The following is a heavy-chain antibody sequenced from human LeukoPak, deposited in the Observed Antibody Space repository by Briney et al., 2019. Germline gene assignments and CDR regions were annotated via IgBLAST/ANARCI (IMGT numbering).Heavy chain of an antibody. CDR1: GFTFDDYA. Sequence: GGSLRLSCAASGFTFDDYAMHWVRQAPGKGLEWVSGISWNSGSIGYADSVKGRFTISRDNAKNSLYLQMNSLRAEDTAVYNCAKDWYHALWFGGGDPWGQGTLVTVSS. V-gene: IGHV3-9*01. D-gene: IGHD3-10*01. CDR2: ISWNSGSI. CDR3: AKDWYHALWFGGGDP. J-gene: IGHJ5*02.